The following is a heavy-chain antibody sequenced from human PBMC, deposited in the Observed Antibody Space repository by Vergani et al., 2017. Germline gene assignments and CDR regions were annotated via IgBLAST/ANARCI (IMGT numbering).Heavy chain of an antibody. V-gene: IGHV3-21*01. CDR1: GFTFSSYS. CDR2: ISSSSSYT. D-gene: IGHD3/OR15-3a*01. J-gene: IGHJ6*02. CDR3: AMCRTGTEPPFYYYYYGVDV. Sequence: EVQPVESGGGLVKPGGSLRLSCAASGFTFSSYSMNWVRQAPGKGLEWVSSISSSSSYTDYADSVKGRFTISRDNAKNSLYLQRNSLKAEDTAVYYCAMCRTGTEPPFYYYYYGVDVWGQATTVTFSS.